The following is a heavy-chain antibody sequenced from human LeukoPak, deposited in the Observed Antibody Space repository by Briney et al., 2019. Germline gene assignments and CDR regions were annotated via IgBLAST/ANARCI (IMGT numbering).Heavy chain of an antibody. J-gene: IGHJ4*02. V-gene: IGHV3-30*02. Sequence: PWGSLRLSCAASGFTFSSSSIHWVRQAPGKGLEWVAYIQSDGSNKYYGDSEKGRFTISRDNSKITLYLQMNSLGAEDTALYYCAKVVGATSFDYWGQGTLVTVSS. D-gene: IGHD1-26*01. CDR2: IQSDGSNK. CDR3: AKVVGATSFDY. CDR1: GFTFSSSS.